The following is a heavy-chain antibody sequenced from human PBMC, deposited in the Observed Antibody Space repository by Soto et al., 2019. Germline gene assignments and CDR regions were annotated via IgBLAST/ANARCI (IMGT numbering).Heavy chain of an antibody. V-gene: IGHV3-30-3*01. CDR2: ISYDGSNK. D-gene: IGHD2-2*01. Sequence: GGSLRLSCAASGFTFSSYAMHWVRQAPGKGLEWVAVISYDGSNKYYADSVKGRFTISRDNSKNTLYLQMNSLRAEDTAVYYCARDPGAYCISTSCYSSYYYGMDVWGQGTTVTVSS. CDR1: GFTFSSYA. CDR3: ARDPGAYCISTSCYSSYYYGMDV. J-gene: IGHJ6*02.